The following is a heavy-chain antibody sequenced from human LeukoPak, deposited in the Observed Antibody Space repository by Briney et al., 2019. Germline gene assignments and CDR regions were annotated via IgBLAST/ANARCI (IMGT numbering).Heavy chain of an antibody. V-gene: IGHV1-69*13. CDR3: ASLKNYYDSSGYLVTDAFDI. CDR2: IIPIFGTA. CDR1: GGTFSSYA. Sequence: ASVKVSCKASGGTFSSYAISWVRQAPGQGLEWMGGIIPIFGTANYAQKFQGRVTITADESTSTAYMELRSLKSGDTAVYYCASLKNYYDSSGYLVTDAFDIWGQGTMVTVSS. J-gene: IGHJ3*02. D-gene: IGHD3-22*01.